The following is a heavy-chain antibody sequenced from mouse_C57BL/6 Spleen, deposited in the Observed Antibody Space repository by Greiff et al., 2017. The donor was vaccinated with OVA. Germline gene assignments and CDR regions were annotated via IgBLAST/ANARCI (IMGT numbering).Heavy chain of an antibody. D-gene: IGHD2-2*01. V-gene: IGHV1-50*01. J-gene: IGHJ2*01. CDR1: GYTFTSYW. CDR2: IDPSDSYT. Sequence: VQLQQPGAELVKPGASVKLSCKASGYTFTSYWMQWVKQRPGQGLEWIGEIDPSDSYTNYNQKFKGKATLTVDTSSSTAYMQLSSLTSEDSAVYYCASKGDGYGTGYFDYWGQGTTLTVSS. CDR3: ASKGDGYGTGYFDY.